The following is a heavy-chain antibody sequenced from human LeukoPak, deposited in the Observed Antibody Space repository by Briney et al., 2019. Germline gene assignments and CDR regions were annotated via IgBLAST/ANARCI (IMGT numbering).Heavy chain of an antibody. J-gene: IGHJ4*02. CDR1: GFTFSSYW. CDR2: INSDGSST. Sequence: GGSLRLSCAASGFTFSSYWMHWVRQAPGKGLVWVSRINSDGSSTSYADSVKGRFTISRDNAKNSLYLQMNSLRAEDTAVYYCAREKGYGDYGSFDYWGQGTLVTVSS. CDR3: AREKGYGDYGSFDY. D-gene: IGHD4-17*01. V-gene: IGHV3-74*01.